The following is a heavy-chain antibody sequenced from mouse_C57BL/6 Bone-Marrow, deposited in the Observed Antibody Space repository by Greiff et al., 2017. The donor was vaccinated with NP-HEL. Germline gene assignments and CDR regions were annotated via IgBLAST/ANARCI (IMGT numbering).Heavy chain of an antibody. Sequence: EVQLQQSGPELVKPGASVKISCKASGYTFTDYYMNWVKQSHGKSLEWIGDINPNNGGTSYNQKFKGKATLTVDKSSSTAYMELRSLTSEDAAVYYCASDYYYGSSLNAMDYWGQGTSVTVSA. V-gene: IGHV1-26*01. CDR2: INPNNGGT. J-gene: IGHJ4*01. CDR3: ASDYYYGSSLNAMDY. CDR1: GYTFTDYY. D-gene: IGHD1-1*01.